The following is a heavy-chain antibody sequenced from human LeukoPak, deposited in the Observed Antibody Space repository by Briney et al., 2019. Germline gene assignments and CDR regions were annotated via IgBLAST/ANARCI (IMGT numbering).Heavy chain of an antibody. Sequence: SQTLSLTCTVSGGSISSGSYYWSWIRQPAGKGLEWIGRIYTSGSTNYNLSLKSRVTISVDTSKNQFSLKLSSVTAADTAVYYCARDARYSSGFDYWGQGTLVTVSS. CDR3: ARDARYSSGFDY. CDR1: GGSISSGSYY. D-gene: IGHD5-18*01. J-gene: IGHJ4*02. V-gene: IGHV4-61*02. CDR2: IYTSGST.